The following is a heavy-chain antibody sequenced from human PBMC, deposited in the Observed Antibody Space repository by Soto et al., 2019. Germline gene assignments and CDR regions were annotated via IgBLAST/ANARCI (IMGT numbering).Heavy chain of an antibody. CDR1: GFTVSNNY. CDR3: ARGYSYTQPVFDY. CDR2: IYSSGST. V-gene: IGHV3-53*01. D-gene: IGHD5-18*01. J-gene: IGHJ4*02. Sequence: EVQLVESGGGLIQPGGSLRLSCAASGFTVSNNYMTWVRQAPRKGLEWVSFIYSSGSTYYADSVKGRFTISRDNFKNTLYLQMNSLRAEDTAVYYCARGYSYTQPVFDYWGLGTLVTVSS.